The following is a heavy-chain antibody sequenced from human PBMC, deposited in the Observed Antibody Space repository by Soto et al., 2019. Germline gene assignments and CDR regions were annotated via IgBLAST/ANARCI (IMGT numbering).Heavy chain of an antibody. D-gene: IGHD6-19*01. CDR3: ARVHVMVVAGSTFDY. V-gene: IGHV4-38-2*02. CDR1: GYSISSGSY. Sequence: PSETLSLTCTVSGYSISSGSYCAWIRQPPGKGPEWIASIYHGGTTFYNPSLNSRITILVDTSNNQFSLKLTSVTAAHTAVYYCARVHVMVVAGSTFDYWGHGTLVTVSS. J-gene: IGHJ4*01. CDR2: IYHGGTT.